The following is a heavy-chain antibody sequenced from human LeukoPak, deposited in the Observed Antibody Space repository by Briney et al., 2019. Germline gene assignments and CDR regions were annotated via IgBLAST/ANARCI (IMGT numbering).Heavy chain of an antibody. CDR2: IGSSSNII. D-gene: IGHD3-10*01. CDR3: AMGSFYGSGSQTDSFVH. J-gene: IGHJ4*01. V-gene: IGHV3-48*01. Sequence: GGSLRLSCAAAGFTFSSYTMNWDRQAPGKGLEWVSYIGSSSNIIHYADSVKCRFTISRDNAENSLYLQMNSLRAEDTAVYYCAMGSFYGSGSQTDSFVHWGHGTVVTVSS. CDR1: GFTFSSYT.